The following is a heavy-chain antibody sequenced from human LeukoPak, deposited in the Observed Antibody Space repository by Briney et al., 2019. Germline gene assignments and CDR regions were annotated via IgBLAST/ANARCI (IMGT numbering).Heavy chain of an antibody. CDR3: ARESLTWLQSRTSWFDP. CDR1: GNSISSGDNY. D-gene: IGHD5-24*01. V-gene: IGHV4-61*02. J-gene: IGHJ5*02. Sequence: KASETLSLTCTVSGNSISSGDNYWGWIRQPAGKGLEWIGRIYTSGTTNSNPSLKSRVTISVDTSKNQFSLRLSSVTAADTAVYCCARESLTWLQSRTSWFDPWGQGTLVTVSS. CDR2: IYTSGTT.